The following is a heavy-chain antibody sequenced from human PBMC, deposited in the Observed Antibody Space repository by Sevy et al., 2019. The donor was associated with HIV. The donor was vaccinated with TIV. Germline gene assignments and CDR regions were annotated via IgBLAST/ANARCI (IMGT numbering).Heavy chain of an antibody. Sequence: QSWGSLRLSCAASGFTFSKYSMSWVRQPPGKGLEWVSTLSFGCGEINYADSVKGRFTISRDNSKSSVYLQMNNLRPEDTAVYYCAREGCTKPHDYWGQGTLVTVSS. CDR1: GFTFSKYS. CDR3: AREGCTKPHDY. J-gene: IGHJ4*02. V-gene: IGHV3-23*01. D-gene: IGHD2-8*01. CDR2: LSFGCGEI.